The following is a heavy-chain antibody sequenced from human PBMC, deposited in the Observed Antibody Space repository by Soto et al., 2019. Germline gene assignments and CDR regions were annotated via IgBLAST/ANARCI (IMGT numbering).Heavy chain of an antibody. CDR1: GGSISSSNG. J-gene: IGHJ4*02. V-gene: IGHV4-39*07. Sequence: PSETLSLTCTVSGGSISSSNGWSWIRQPPGKGLEWIGSIYYSGSTYYNPSLKSRVTISVDTSKNQFSLKLSSVTAADTALYFCARHDNMTLGSQYLDSWGPGTLVTVSS. CDR2: IYYSGST. D-gene: IGHD1-1*01. CDR3: ARHDNMTLGSQYLDS.